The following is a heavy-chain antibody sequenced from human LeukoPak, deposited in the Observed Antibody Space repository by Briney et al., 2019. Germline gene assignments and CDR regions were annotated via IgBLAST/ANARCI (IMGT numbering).Heavy chain of an antibody. D-gene: IGHD3-16*02. CDR3: AKDFIMITFGGVIGPYFDY. CDR1: GFTFSSYA. V-gene: IGHV3-23*01. J-gene: IGHJ4*02. Sequence: PGGSLRLSCAASGFTFSSYAMSWVRQAPGKGLEWVSAISGSGGSTYYADSVKGRFTISRDNSKNTLYLQMNSLRAEDTAVYYCAKDFIMITFGGVIGPYFDYWGQGTLVTVSS. CDR2: ISGSGGST.